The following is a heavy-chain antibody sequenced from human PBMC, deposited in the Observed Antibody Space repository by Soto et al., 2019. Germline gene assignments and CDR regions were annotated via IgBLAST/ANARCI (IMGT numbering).Heavy chain of an antibody. J-gene: IGHJ6*02. V-gene: IGHV3-33*01. D-gene: IGHD1-26*01. CDR3: ARAGISIVGASTFYYGMDV. CDR1: GFTFSSCA. CDR2: IWYDGSQQ. Sequence: VGSLRLCCAASGFTFSSCAMHWVRQAPGKGLEWLAVIWYDGSQQYYGDSLKGRFTISRDNSKNTLYLQMNSLRAEDTATHYCARAGISIVGASTFYYGMDVWGQGTTVTVSS.